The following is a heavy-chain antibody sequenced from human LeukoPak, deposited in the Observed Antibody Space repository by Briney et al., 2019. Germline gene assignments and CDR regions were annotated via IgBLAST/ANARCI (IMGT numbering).Heavy chain of an antibody. J-gene: IGHJ4*02. V-gene: IGHV3-48*03. Sequence: GGSLRLSCAASGFTFSSYEMNWVRQAPGKGVEWVSYISSSGSTIYYADSVKGRFTISRDNAKNSLYLQMNSLRAEDAAVYYCARGRGWYPDYWGQGTLVTVSS. CDR1: GFTFSSYE. CDR3: ARGRGWYPDY. D-gene: IGHD6-19*01. CDR2: ISSSGSTI.